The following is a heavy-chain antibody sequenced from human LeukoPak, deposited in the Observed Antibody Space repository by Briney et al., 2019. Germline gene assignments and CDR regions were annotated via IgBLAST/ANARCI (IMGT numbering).Heavy chain of an antibody. V-gene: IGHV4-59*01. D-gene: IGHD1-26*01. CDR1: GGSISSYY. J-gene: IGHJ4*02. Sequence: SETLSLPCSVSGGSISSYYWTWIRQPPGKGLEWVGVIDSSGSTNYSPSLKSRLNLSVDTSKSQFSLRLSAVTAADTAVYFCARIKAGATVDFWGQGSLVTVSS. CDR2: IDSSGST. CDR3: ARIKAGATVDF.